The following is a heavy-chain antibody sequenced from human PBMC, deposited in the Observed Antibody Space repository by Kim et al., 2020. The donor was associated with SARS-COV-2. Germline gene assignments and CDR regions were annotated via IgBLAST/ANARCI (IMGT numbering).Heavy chain of an antibody. Sequence: SVKVSCKASGGAFSNFAIHWVRQAPGQGLEWMGRIIPILDIVNYPQKFQGRVTITADESTSTAYMELSSLRSEDTAVYFCSRDLVAEIAVIRSFDTWGQGTTVTVSS. J-gene: IGHJ3*02. V-gene: IGHV1-69*04. CDR3: SRDLVAEIAVIRSFDT. D-gene: IGHD2-15*01. CDR2: IIPILDIV. CDR1: GGAFSNFA.